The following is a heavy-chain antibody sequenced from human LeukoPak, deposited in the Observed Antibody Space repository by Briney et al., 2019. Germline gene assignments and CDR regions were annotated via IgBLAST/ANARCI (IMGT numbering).Heavy chain of an antibody. V-gene: IGHV4-59*01. CDR2: IYSSGST. CDR3: ARHGSTVTTARFDP. J-gene: IGHJ5*02. Sequence: PSETLSFTCTVSGGSISSYYWSWIRQPPGKGLEWIGYIYSSGSTNYNPSLKSRLTISVDTSKNQFSLKLSSVTAADTAVYYCARHGSTVTTARFDPWGQGTLVTVSS. D-gene: IGHD4-17*01. CDR1: GGSISSYY.